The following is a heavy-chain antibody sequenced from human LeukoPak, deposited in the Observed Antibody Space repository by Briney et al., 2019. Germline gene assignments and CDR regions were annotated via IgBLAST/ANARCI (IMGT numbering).Heavy chain of an antibody. CDR2: IYPGDSDT. D-gene: IGHD1-26*01. Sequence: PGASLQTSCNGSGSIFTSYWNGWVRPLPGKGLEWMGIIYPGDSDTRYSPSFQGQVTISADKSISTAYLQWSSLRAWDTAMYYCARLDAEQRAFDYWGQGTLVTVSS. CDR3: ARLDAEQRAFDY. CDR1: GSIFTSYW. V-gene: IGHV5-51*01. J-gene: IGHJ4*02.